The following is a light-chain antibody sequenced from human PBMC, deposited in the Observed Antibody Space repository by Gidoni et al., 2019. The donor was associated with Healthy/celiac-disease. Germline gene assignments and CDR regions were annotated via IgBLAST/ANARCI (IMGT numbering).Light chain of an antibody. Sequence: DIQLTQSPSFLSASVGDRVTITCRASQGMSSYLAWYQQKPGKAPKLLIYAASTLQSGVPSRFSGSGSGTEFTLTISSLQPEDFATYYCQQLNSYPPTFXQXTKVEIK. J-gene: IGKJ1*01. CDR2: AAS. CDR1: QGMSSY. CDR3: QQLNSYPPT. V-gene: IGKV1-9*01.